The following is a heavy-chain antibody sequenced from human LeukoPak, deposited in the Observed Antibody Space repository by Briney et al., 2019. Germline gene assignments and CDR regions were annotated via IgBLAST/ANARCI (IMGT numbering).Heavy chain of an antibody. Sequence: GGSLRLSCAASGFTFSSYGMNWVRQAPGKGLEWVSSISSGGNYIYYADSVKGQFTISRDNAKNSLYLQMNSLRAEDTAVYYCARANYYDISGFDYWGQGTLVTVSS. CDR3: ARANYYDISGFDY. J-gene: IGHJ4*02. D-gene: IGHD3-22*01. CDR1: GFTFSSYG. V-gene: IGHV3-21*01. CDR2: ISSGGNYI.